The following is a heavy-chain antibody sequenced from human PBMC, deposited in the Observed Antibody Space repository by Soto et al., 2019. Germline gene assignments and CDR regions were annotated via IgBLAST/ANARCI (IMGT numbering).Heavy chain of an antibody. V-gene: IGHV1-18*01. D-gene: IGHD3-10*01. J-gene: IGHJ4*02. CDR1: GYTFTIYG. Sequence: ASVKVTCKASGYTFTIYGISWVRQAPGQGLEWMGWINPASGKTKYSQKFQGRVTITRDTSASTAYMELSSLTSEDTALYYCARDLWLGESFRYYFDYWAQGTLVTVSS. CDR2: INPASGKT. CDR3: ARDLWLGESFRYYFDY.